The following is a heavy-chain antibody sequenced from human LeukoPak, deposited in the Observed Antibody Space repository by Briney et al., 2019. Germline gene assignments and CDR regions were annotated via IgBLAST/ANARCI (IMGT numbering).Heavy chain of an antibody. Sequence: GGSLRLSCAASGFTFSDHYMDWVRQAPGKGLEWVGRTRNKANSYTTEYAASVKGRFTISRDDSKNSLYLQMNSLKTEDTAVYYCARASGDYSGFREWDYWGKGTLVTV. D-gene: IGHD2-21*02. J-gene: IGHJ4*02. V-gene: IGHV3-72*01. CDR3: ARASGDYSGFREWDY. CDR1: GFTFSDHY. CDR2: TRNKANSYTT.